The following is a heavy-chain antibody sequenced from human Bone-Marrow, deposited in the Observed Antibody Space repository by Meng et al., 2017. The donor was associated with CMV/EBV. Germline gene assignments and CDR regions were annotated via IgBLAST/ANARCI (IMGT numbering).Heavy chain of an antibody. J-gene: IGHJ4*02. CDR2: ISSSGSTI. CDR3: AREVYCSSASCRYEY. CDR1: GFTFSDYY. Sequence: GESLKISCAASGFTFSDYYISWIRQAPGKGLEWVSYISSSGSTIYYADSVKGRFTISRDNAKNSLYLQMNSLRAEDTAVYYCAREVYCSSASCRYEYWGQGTLVTVSS. V-gene: IGHV3-11*01. D-gene: IGHD2-2*01.